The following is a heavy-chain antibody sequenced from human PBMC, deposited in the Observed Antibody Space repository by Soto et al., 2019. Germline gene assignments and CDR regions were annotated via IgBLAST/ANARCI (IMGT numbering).Heavy chain of an antibody. CDR1: GYSFTSSW. V-gene: IGHV5-10-1*03. CDR2: IAPRDTYT. Sequence: EVQLVQSGAEVKKPGEALRISCNGSGYSFTSSWIIWVRQMPVKGLEWMGRIAPRDTYTNYSPSFQGHATNSADKSISTAKLEWSSLKDSDTAMYYCARPQAAVGDNDLTFDYWGQGTLVTVSS. J-gene: IGHJ4*02. D-gene: IGHD6-13*01. CDR3: ARPQAAVGDNDLTFDY.